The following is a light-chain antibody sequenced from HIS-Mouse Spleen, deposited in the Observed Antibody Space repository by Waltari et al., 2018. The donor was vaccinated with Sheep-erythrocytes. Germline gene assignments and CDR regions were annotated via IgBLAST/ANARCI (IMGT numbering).Light chain of an antibody. V-gene: IGKV1-39*01. CDR2: AAS. Sequence: DIQITQSPSSLSASVGDRVTITCRASQSISSYLNWYQQKPGKAPKLLIYAASSVQSGVPSRFSGSGSGTDFTLTISSLQPEDFATYYCQQSYSTPQFTFGPGTKVDIK. CDR3: QQSYSTPQFT. CDR1: QSISSY. J-gene: IGKJ3*01.